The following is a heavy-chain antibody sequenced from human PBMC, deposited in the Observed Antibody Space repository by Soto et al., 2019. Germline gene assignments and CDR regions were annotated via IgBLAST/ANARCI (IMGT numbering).Heavy chain of an antibody. CDR3: VRTIQPGTTTYFDY. D-gene: IGHD1-1*01. J-gene: IGHJ4*02. V-gene: IGHV3-23*01. CDR1: GFTFSSCA. CDR2: ISGNGGST. Sequence: GGSLRLSCAASGFTFSSCAMGWVRQALGKGLEWVSGISGNGGSTYYADSVKGRFTISRDTSKNTLYLQMDSLGAEDTAIYYCVRTIQPGTTTYFDYWGQGTLVTVSS.